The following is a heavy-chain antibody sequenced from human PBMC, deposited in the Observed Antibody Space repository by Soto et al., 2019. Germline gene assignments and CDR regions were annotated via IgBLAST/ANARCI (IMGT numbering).Heavy chain of an antibody. CDR2: IIPIFGTA. D-gene: IGHD1-1*01. Sequence: GASVKVSCKASGGTFSSYAISWVRQAPGQGLEWMGGIIPIFGTANYAQKFQGRVTITADESTSTAYMELSSLRSEDTAVHYCAGGGWNLYYFDYWGQGTLVTVSS. V-gene: IGHV1-69*13. J-gene: IGHJ4*02. CDR1: GGTFSSYA. CDR3: AGGGWNLYYFDY.